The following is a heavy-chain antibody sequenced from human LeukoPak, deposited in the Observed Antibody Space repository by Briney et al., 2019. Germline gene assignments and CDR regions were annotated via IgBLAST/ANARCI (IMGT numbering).Heavy chain of an antibody. CDR3: TMGRVGATTNDY. J-gene: IGHJ4*02. CDR1: GFTFSSYA. Sequence: PGGSLRLSCAASGFTFSSYAMSWVRQAPGKGLEWVSAISGSGGKTYYADSVKGRFTISRDNSKNTLYLQMNSLRAEDTAVYYCTMGRVGATTNDYWGQGTLVTVSS. D-gene: IGHD1-26*01. CDR2: ISGSGGKT. V-gene: IGHV3-23*01.